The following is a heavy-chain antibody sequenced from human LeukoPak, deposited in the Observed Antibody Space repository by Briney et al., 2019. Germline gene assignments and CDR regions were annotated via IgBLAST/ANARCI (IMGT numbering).Heavy chain of an antibody. CDR1: GFTFSYYS. D-gene: IGHD3-16*01. V-gene: IGHV3-23*01. CDR2: ISGRDGST. CDR3: AKDGGQGADY. Sequence: GGSLRLSCAASGFTFSYYSMNWVRQAPGKGREWVSGISGRDGSTYYADSVKGRFTISRDISKNTLYLQMNSLRAEDMAVYYCAKDGGQGADYWGQGTLVTVSS. J-gene: IGHJ4*02.